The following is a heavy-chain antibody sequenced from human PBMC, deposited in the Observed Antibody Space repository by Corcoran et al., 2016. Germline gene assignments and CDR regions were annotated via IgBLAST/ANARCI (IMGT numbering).Heavy chain of an antibody. CDR1: GGTISSYA. CDR3: ASWVEQGTGALLDY. D-gene: IGHD6-13*01. J-gene: IGHJ4*02. Sequence: QVQLVQSGAEVKKPGSSVKASCKASGGTISSYAISWVRQAPGQGLEWMGGIIPIFGTANYAQKFQGRVTITADESTSTAYMELSSLRSEDTAVYYCASWVEQGTGALLDYWGQGTLVTVSS. CDR2: IIPIFGTA. V-gene: IGHV1-69*01.